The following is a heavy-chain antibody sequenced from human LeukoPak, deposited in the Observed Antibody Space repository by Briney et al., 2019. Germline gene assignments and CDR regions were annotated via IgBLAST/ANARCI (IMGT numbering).Heavy chain of an antibody. J-gene: IGHJ4*02. CDR3: AREAYGDNYNLDY. CDR1: GYTFTGYY. V-gene: IGHV1-2*02. Sequence: ASVKVSCKASGYTFTGYYMHWVRQAPGQGLEWMGWINPNSGGINYAQKFQGRVTMTRDTSISTAYMELSRLRSDDTAVYYCAREAYGDNYNLDYWGQGTLVTVSS. D-gene: IGHD4-17*01. CDR2: INPNSGGI.